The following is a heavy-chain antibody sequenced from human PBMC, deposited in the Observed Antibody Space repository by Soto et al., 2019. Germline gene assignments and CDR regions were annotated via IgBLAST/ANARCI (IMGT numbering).Heavy chain of an antibody. Sequence: SQTPSLTCAISGDSVPSNSAAWNWIRQSPSRGLEWLGRTYYRSKWYNDYAVSVKSRITINPDTSKNQFSLHLNSVTAEDTAVYYWAREKAVAEHSRGSVYYYGMDVWGQGTTVTVSS. CDR1: GDSVPSNSAA. D-gene: IGHD6-19*01. CDR3: AREKAVAEHSRGSVYYYGMDV. J-gene: IGHJ6*02. V-gene: IGHV6-1*01. CDR2: TYYRSKWYN.